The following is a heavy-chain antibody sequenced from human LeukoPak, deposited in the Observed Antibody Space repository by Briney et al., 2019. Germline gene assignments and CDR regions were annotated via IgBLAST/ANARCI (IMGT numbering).Heavy chain of an antibody. CDR3: ASDQSGSYYEVRFDY. J-gene: IGHJ4*01. D-gene: IGHD1-26*01. CDR1: GGSVSCGSYY. Sequence: SETLSLTCTVSGGSVSCGSYYWSWIRQPPGKGLEWIGYIYYSGSTNYNPSLKSRVTISVDTSKNQFSLKLSSVTAADTAVYYCASDQSGSYYEVRFDYWGHGSLVTVSS. CDR2: IYYSGST. V-gene: IGHV4-61*01.